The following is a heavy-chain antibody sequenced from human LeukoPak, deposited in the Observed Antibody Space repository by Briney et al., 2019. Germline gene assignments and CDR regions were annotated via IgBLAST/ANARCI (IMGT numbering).Heavy chain of an antibody. CDR1: GFTFSNYA. V-gene: IGHV3-23*01. CDR3: ANRGKYYLDY. J-gene: IGHJ4*02. Sequence: GGSLRLSCVASGFTFSNYAMSWVRQAPGKGLEWVSSISDGGGGTYYADSVKGRFTISRDNSKNTLYLLMNSLRAEDTAIYYCANRGKYYLDYWGQGTLVTVSS. D-gene: IGHD3-10*01. CDR2: ISDGGGGT.